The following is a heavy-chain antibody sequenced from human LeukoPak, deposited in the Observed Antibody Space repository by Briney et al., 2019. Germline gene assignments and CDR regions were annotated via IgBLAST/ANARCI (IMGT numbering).Heavy chain of an antibody. V-gene: IGHV3-48*03. Sequence: LPGGSLRLSFAASGFTFSSYEMNWVRQAPGKGLEWVSYISSSGSSIYYADSVKGRFIISRDNAKNSLYLQMNSLRAEDTAVYYCARDSKSPYDYYGMDVWGQGTTVTVSS. CDR1: GFTFSSYE. J-gene: IGHJ6*02. CDR3: ARDSKSPYDYYGMDV. CDR2: ISSSGSSI.